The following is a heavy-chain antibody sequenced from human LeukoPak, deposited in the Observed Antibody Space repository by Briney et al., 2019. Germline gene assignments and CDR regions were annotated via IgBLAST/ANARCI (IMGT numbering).Heavy chain of an antibody. CDR3: ARDGGDTAMGNYYYGMDV. V-gene: IGHV3-66*01. D-gene: IGHD5-18*01. CDR1: GFTFSSNY. J-gene: IGHJ6*02. Sequence: GGSLRLSCAASGFTFSSNYMSWVRQAPGKGLEWASVIYSGGSTYYADSVKGRFTISRDNSKNTLYLQMNSLRAEDTAVYYCARDGGDTAMGNYYYGMDVWGQGTTVTVSS. CDR2: IYSGGST.